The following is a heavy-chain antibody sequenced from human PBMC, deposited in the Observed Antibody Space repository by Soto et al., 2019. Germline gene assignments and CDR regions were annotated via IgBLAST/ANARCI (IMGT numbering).Heavy chain of an antibody. D-gene: IGHD6-13*01. CDR3: ASRSSSWYSYDY. Sequence: GASVKVSCKASGGTFSSYAISWVRQAPGQGLEWMGGIIPIFGTANYAQKFQGRVTITADESTSTAYMELSSLRSEDTAVYYCASRSSSWYSYDYWGQGTLVTVSS. J-gene: IGHJ4*02. CDR2: IIPIFGTA. V-gene: IGHV1-69*13. CDR1: GGTFSSYA.